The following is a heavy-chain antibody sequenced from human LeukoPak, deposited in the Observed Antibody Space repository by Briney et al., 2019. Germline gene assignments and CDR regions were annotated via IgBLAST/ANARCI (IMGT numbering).Heavy chain of an antibody. J-gene: IGHJ5*02. D-gene: IGHD1-1*01. CDR2: IYDSGST. CDR3: ARGNPVATTGTNGGWFDP. Sequence: SETLSLTCTVSGDSISSYYWSWIRQPPGKGLEWIGYIYDSGSTNYNPSLKSRVTISLDTSKNQFSLKLRSVTAADTALYYCARGNPVATTGTNGGWFDPWGQGTLVTVSS. CDR1: GDSISSYY. V-gene: IGHV4-59*01.